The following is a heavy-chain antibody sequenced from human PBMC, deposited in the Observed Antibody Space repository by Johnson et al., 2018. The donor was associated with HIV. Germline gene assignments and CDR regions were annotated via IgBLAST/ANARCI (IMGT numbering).Heavy chain of an antibody. CDR2: VRSDGSNE. CDR3: AKAQRNYRGALDV. V-gene: IGHV3-30*02. D-gene: IGHD1-7*01. Sequence: WVAFVRSDGSNEYYEDSVEGRSTISRDNSRNTLSLELSNLRSDDTAVYYCAKAQRNYRGALDVWGQGTLVTVSS. J-gene: IGHJ3*01.